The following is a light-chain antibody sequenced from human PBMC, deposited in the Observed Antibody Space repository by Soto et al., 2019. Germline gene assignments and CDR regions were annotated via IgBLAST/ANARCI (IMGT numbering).Light chain of an antibody. CDR1: QGISSY. V-gene: IGKV1-8*01. CDR3: QQYYSYPLT. CDR2: AAS. J-gene: IGKJ4*01. Sequence: AIRMTQSPSSLSASTGDRVTITCRASQGISSYLAWYQQKPGKAPKLLIYAASTLQSGVPSRFSGIGSGTDFTLTISCLQSEDFATYYCQQYYSYPLTVGGGTKVDI.